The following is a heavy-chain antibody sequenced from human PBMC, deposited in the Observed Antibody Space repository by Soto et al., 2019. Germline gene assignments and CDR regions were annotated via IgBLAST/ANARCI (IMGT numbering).Heavy chain of an antibody. CDR2: IKQDGSET. Sequence: GKKQERVGNIKQDGSETFFVDSVKGRFTISRDNAKNSLYLQMNSLRAEDTAVYYCACCSRLGDPRDLHSFPAQGSSDL. CDR3: ACCSRLGDPRDLHSFPAQGSSDL. J-gene: IGHJ2*01. D-gene: IGHD3-10*02. V-gene: IGHV3-7*02.